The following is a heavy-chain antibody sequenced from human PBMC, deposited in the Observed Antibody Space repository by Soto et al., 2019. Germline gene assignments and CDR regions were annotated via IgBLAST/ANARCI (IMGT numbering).Heavy chain of an antibody. V-gene: IGHV4-61*03. CDR3: ARRDYAIDS. Sequence: QLQESGPGLVKHSETLSLTCKVSGDSVTTGSYYWTWIRQPPGKGLEWIGFIYYSGSTNYNPALGSRATIFADTAGSHCSLNLTSVTADDTAVYYCARRDYAIDSWGRGTLVTVSS. J-gene: IGHJ4*02. D-gene: IGHD4-17*01. CDR1: GDSVTTGSYY. CDR2: IYYSGST.